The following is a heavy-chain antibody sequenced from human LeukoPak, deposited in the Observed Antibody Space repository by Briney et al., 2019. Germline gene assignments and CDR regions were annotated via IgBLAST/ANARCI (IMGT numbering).Heavy chain of an antibody. Sequence: SETLSLTCAVYGVSFSGYYWSWIRQPPGKGLEWIGEINHSGSTNYNPSLKSRVIISVDTSKNQFSLKLSSVTAADTAVYYCARGRHWYFDLWGRGTLVTVSS. V-gene: IGHV4-34*01. J-gene: IGHJ2*01. CDR1: GVSFSGYY. CDR3: ARGRHWYFDL. CDR2: INHSGST.